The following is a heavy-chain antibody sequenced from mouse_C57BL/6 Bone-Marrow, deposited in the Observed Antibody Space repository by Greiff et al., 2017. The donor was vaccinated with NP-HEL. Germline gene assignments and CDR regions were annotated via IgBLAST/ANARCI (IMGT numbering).Heavy chain of an antibody. D-gene: IGHD1-1*02. CDR3: TTNYLFAY. J-gene: IGHJ3*01. CDR2: IDPENGDT. CDR1: GFNIKDDY. V-gene: IGHV14-4*01. Sequence: DVQLQESGAELVRPGASVKLSCTASGFNIKDDYMHWVKQRPEQGLEWIGWIDPENGDTEYASKFQGKATITADTSSNTAYLQLSSLTSEDTAVYYCTTNYLFAYWGQGTLVTVSA.